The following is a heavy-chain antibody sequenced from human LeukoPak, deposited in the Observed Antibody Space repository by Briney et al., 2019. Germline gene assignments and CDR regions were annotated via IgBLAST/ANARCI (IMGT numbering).Heavy chain of an antibody. CDR2: INWSGGST. Sequence: GGSLRLSCTASGFAFDEHGMSWVRQVPGKGLEWVSGINWSGGSTGYADPLRGRFTISGDNAKNSLYLQMDSLRAEDTALYYCARAPITSPFYFDYWGQGTLVTVSS. J-gene: IGHJ4*02. CDR1: GFAFDEHG. CDR3: ARAPITSPFYFDY. V-gene: IGHV3-20*04. D-gene: IGHD2-2*01.